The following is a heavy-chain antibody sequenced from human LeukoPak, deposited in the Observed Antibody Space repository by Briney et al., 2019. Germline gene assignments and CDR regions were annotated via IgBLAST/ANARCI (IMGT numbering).Heavy chain of an antibody. CDR3: ALDHDSCGKSAFDL. D-gene: IGHD5-18*01. CDR2: ISSSNHAI. J-gene: IGHJ5*02. Sequence: GGSLRLPHASCGFILHSYCQLGAPQAPGKGLEWLSYISSSNHAIYYADSVKGRFTISRDNAKNSLFLQMNSLIDDDTAVYYFALDHDSCGKSAFDLSGRGTLVTVSS. V-gene: IGHV3-48*02. CDR1: GFILHSYC.